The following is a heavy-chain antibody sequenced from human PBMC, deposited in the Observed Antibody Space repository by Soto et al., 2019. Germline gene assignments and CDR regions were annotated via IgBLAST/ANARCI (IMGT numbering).Heavy chain of an antibody. V-gene: IGHV3-33*01. CDR2: IWYDGSNK. D-gene: IGHD2-8*01. CDR1: GFTFSSYG. J-gene: IGHJ4*02. Sequence: QVQLVESGGGVVQPGRSLRLSCAASGFTFSSYGMHWVRQAPGKGLGWVAVIWYDGSNKYYADSVKGRFTISRDNSKNTLYMQMNSMRGEGTAVYCCARDYLGIPRGVIDYWGQGTLVTVSS. CDR3: ARDYLGIPRGVIDY.